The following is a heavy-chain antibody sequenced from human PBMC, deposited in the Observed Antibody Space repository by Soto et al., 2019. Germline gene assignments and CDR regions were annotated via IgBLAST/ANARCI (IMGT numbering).Heavy chain of an antibody. V-gene: IGHV3-64D*08. Sequence: GGSLRLSCSASGFTFSSYAMHWDRQAPGKGLEYVSAISSNGGSTYYADSVKGRFTISRDNSKNTLYLQMSSLRAEDTAVYYCVKGALLRYFDWLVDNNWFDPRGQGILVTVSS. CDR3: VKGALLRYFDWLVDNNWFDP. D-gene: IGHD3-9*01. CDR2: ISSNGGST. CDR1: GFTFSSYA. J-gene: IGHJ5*02.